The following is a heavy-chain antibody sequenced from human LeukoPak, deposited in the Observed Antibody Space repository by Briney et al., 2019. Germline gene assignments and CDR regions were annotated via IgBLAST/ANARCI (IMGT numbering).Heavy chain of an antibody. D-gene: IGHD3-22*01. CDR2: IIPIFGTA. Sequence: SVKVSCKASGGTFSSYAISWVRQAPGQGLEWMGRIIPIFGTANYAQKFQGRVTITTDESTSRAYMELSSLTSEDTAVYYCARAHRDYYDSSGYSDFDYWGQGTLVTVSS. V-gene: IGHV1-69*05. J-gene: IGHJ4*02. CDR1: GGTFSSYA. CDR3: ARAHRDYYDSSGYSDFDY.